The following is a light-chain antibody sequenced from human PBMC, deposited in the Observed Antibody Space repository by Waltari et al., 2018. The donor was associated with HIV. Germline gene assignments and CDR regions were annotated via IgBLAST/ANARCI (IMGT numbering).Light chain of an antibody. Sequence: QSALTQPASVSGSPGQSITMSCTGTSSDVGSYNLVSGYQQHPGKAPTLIIYEVNKRPPGITNRFSGFKSGNTASLTITGLQAEDEADYHCCSYAIGGTFVFGGGTKVTVL. V-gene: IGLV2-23*02. CDR2: EVN. J-gene: IGLJ2*01. CDR1: SSDVGSYNL. CDR3: CSYAIGGTFV.